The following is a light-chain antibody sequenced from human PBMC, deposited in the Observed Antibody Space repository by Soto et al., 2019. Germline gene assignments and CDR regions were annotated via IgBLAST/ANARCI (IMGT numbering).Light chain of an antibody. Sequence: DIQMTQTPSTLSASVGDRVTITCRASQSISSWLAWYQQKPGKAPKLLIYDASSLESGVPSRFSGSGSGTEFTLTISSLQPDDFAVYYCQQHNNWPPITFGQGTRLEIK. CDR1: QSISSW. CDR2: DAS. CDR3: QQHNNWPPIT. V-gene: IGKV1-5*01. J-gene: IGKJ5*01.